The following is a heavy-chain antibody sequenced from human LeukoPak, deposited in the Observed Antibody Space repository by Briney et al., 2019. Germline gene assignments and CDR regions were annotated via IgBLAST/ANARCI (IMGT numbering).Heavy chain of an antibody. J-gene: IGHJ4*02. Sequence: GGSLRLSCAASGFTFSSYGMHWVRQAPGKGLEWVAFIRYDGSNKYYADSVKGRFTISRDNSKNTLYLQMNSLRAEDTAVYYCANRIGWNLDYWGQGTLVTVSS. D-gene: IGHD1-1*01. V-gene: IGHV3-30*02. CDR1: GFTFSSYG. CDR2: IRYDGSNK. CDR3: ANRIGWNLDY.